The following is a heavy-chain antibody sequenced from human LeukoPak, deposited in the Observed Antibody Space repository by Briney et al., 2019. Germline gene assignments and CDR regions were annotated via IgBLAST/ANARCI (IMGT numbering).Heavy chain of an antibody. J-gene: IGHJ4*02. CDR1: GFTFSSYA. D-gene: IGHD2-21*02. CDR3: AKESVVVTAANDY. V-gene: IGHV3-23*01. CDR2: ISGSGGST. Sequence: GGSLRLSCAASGFTFSSYAMSWVRQAPGRGLEWVSAISGSGGSTYYADSVKGRFTISRGNSKNTLYLQMNSLRAEDTAVYYCAKESVVVTAANDYWGQGTLVTVSS.